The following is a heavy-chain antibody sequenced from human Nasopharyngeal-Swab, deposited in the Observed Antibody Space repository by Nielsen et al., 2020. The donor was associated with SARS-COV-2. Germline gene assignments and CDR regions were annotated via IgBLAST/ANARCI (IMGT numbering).Heavy chain of an antibody. CDR1: GGSISSGGYY. Sequence: SETLSLTCTVSGGSISSGGYYWSWIRQHPGKGLEWIGYIYYSGSTYYNPSLKSRVTISVDTSKNQFSLKLSSVTAADTAVYYCARRIAVAGMNYFDYWGQGTLVTVSS. V-gene: IGHV4-31*03. D-gene: IGHD6-19*01. CDR3: ARRIAVAGMNYFDY. J-gene: IGHJ4*02. CDR2: IYYSGST.